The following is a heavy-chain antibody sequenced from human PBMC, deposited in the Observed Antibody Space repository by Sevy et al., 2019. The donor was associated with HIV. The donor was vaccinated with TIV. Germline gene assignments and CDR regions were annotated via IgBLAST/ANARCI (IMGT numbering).Heavy chain of an antibody. CDR2: IYYSGST. CDR3: ARESIGAVGDFDY. V-gene: IGHV4-59*01. CDR1: GGSIRNYF. D-gene: IGHD6-13*01. Sequence: SETLSLTCTVSGGSIRNYFWSWIRQPPGKGLEWIGYIYYSGSTKYNPSLKTRLTISLDTSKNQFSLNLSSVTAADTAVYYCARESIGAVGDFDYWGQGTLVTVSS. J-gene: IGHJ4*02.